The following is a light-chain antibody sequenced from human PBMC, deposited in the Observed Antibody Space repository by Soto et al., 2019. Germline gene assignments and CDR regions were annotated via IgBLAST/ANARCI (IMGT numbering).Light chain of an antibody. CDR2: ANS. Sequence: QSVLTQPASVSGAPGQRVIISCSGSSSNLGAGYDVQWYRQFPGTAPKLLIYANSVRPSGVPDRFSGSKSGTSAPLAITGLQAEDEADYYCQSYDSSLIVSKVFGTGTKVTVL. J-gene: IGLJ1*01. CDR1: SSNLGAGYD. V-gene: IGLV1-40*01. CDR3: QSYDSSLIVSKV.